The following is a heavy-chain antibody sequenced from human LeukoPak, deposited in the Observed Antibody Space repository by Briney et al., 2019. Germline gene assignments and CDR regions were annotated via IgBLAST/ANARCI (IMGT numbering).Heavy chain of an antibody. CDR2: ISTSGGTT. Sequence: GGSLRLSCAASGINFSTYEMNWVRQAPGKGLDWVPYISTSGGTTLYADSVKGRFTISRDNAKNSLYLQMNSLRADDTAVYYCARSGSHDYWGQGTLVTVSS. CDR1: GINFSTYE. CDR3: ARSGSHDY. J-gene: IGHJ4*02. D-gene: IGHD1-26*01. V-gene: IGHV3-48*03.